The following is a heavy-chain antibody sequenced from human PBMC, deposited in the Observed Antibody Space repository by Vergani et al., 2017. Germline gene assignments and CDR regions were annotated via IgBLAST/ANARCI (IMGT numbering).Heavy chain of an antibody. CDR2: IYYSGST. J-gene: IGHJ5*02. CDR1: GGSISSSSYY. CDR3: ARLSYCSSTSCYVGNNWFDP. V-gene: IGHV4-39*01. D-gene: IGHD2-2*01. Sequence: QLQESGPGLVKPSETLSLTCTVSGGSISSSSYYWGWIRQPPGKGLEWIGSIYYSGSTYYNPSLKSRVTISVDTSKNQFSLKLSSVTAADTAVYYCARLSYCSSTSCYVGNNWFDPWGQGTLVTVSS.